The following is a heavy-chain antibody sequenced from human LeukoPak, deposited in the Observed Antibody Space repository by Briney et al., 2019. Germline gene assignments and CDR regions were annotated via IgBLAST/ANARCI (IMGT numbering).Heavy chain of an antibody. CDR2: IRYDGSNK. V-gene: IGHV3-30*02. J-gene: IGHJ6*03. CDR1: GFTFSSYG. CDR3: AKRPGGYCSSTSCYWNYYYMDV. Sequence: GGSLRPSCAASGFTFSSYGMHWVRQAPGKGLEWVAFIRYDGSNKYYADSVKGRFTISRDNSKNTLYLQMNSLRAEDTAVYYCAKRPGGYCSSTSCYWNYYYMDVWGKGTTVTVSS. D-gene: IGHD2-2*01.